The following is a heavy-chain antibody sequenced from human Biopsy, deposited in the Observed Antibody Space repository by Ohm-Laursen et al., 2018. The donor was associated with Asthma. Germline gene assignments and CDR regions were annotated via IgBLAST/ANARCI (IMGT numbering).Heavy chain of an antibody. V-gene: IGHV3-30-3*01. J-gene: IGHJ4*02. Sequence: SLRLSCAASGFTFSTYAMHWVRQAPGKGLEWVAVISYDGSNKYYADSVKGRFTISRDNSKNTLYLQMNSLRGDDTAVYYCARDMNRDGWYFDYWGQGTMVTVS. D-gene: IGHD5-24*01. CDR1: GFTFSTYA. CDR3: ARDMNRDGWYFDY. CDR2: ISYDGSNK.